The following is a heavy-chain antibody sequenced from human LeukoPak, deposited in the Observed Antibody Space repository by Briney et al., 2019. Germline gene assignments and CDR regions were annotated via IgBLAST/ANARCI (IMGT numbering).Heavy chain of an antibody. CDR1: GFTFSSYA. D-gene: IGHD3-9*01. CDR3: ARADLTPDYFDY. V-gene: IGHV3-21*01. CDR2: ISSSSSYI. Sequence: GSLRLSCAASGFTFSSYAMSWVRQAPGKGLEWVSSISSSSSYIYYAGSVKGRFTISRDNAKNSLYLQMNSLRAEDTAVYYCARADLTPDYFDYWGQGTLVTVSS. J-gene: IGHJ4*02.